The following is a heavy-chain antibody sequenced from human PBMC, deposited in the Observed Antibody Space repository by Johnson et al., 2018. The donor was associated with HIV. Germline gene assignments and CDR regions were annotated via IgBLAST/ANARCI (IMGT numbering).Heavy chain of an antibody. CDR2: ISWDGGST. CDR3: ARGVGVGATAMDDAFDI. V-gene: IGHV3-43D*03. Sequence: VQLVESGGVVVQPGGSLRLSCAASGFTFDDYAMHWVRQAPGKGLEWVSLISWDGGSTYYADSVKGRFTISRDNSKNSLYLQMNSLRAEDTAVYYCARGVGVGATAMDDAFDIWGQGTMVTVSS. D-gene: IGHD1-26*01. CDR1: GFTFDDYA. J-gene: IGHJ3*02.